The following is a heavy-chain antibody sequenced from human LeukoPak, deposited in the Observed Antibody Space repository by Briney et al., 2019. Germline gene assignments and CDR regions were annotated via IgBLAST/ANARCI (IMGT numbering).Heavy chain of an antibody. CDR1: GGSISSYY. CDR3: ARVSTTPI. J-gene: IGHJ3*02. D-gene: IGHD2-15*01. CDR2: IYTSGST. V-gene: IGHV4-4*07. Sequence: SETLSLTCTVSGGSISSYYWGWIRQAAGEGLEWIGRIYTSGSTNYTPSLKSRVTMSVETSKNQSSLKLSSVTAADTAVYYCARVSTTPIWGQGTMVTVSS.